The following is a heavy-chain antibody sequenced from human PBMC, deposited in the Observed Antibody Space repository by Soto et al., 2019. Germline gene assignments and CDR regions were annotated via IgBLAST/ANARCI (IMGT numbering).Heavy chain of an antibody. Sequence: EVQLVESGGGLVQPGGSLRLSCAASGFTFSSYEMNWVRQAPGKGLEWVSYISSSGSTIYYADSVKGRFTISRDNAKNSLYLQMNSLRAEDTAVYYCARLMGLSWGGGAFDIWGQGTMVTVSS. CDR3: ARLMGLSWGGGAFDI. CDR1: GFTFSSYE. J-gene: IGHJ3*02. V-gene: IGHV3-48*03. D-gene: IGHD2-21*01. CDR2: ISSSGSTI.